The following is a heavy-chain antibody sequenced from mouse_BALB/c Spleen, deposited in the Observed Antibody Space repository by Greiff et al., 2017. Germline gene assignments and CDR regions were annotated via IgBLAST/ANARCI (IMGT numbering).Heavy chain of an antibody. CDR2: IWGGGST. CDR3: AKPYYYGSTPWFAY. J-gene: IGHJ3*01. Sequence: VQRVESGPGLVAPSQSLSITCTVSGFSLTDYGVSWIRQPPGKGLEWLGVIWGGGSTYYNSALKSRLSISKDNSKSQVFLKMNSLQTDDTAMYYCAKPYYYGSTPWFAYWGQGTLVTVSA. CDR1: GFSLTDYG. D-gene: IGHD1-1*01. V-gene: IGHV2-6-5*01.